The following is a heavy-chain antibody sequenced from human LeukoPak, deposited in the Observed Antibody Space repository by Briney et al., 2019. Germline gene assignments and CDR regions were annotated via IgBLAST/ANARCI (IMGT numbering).Heavy chain of an antibody. D-gene: IGHD3-9*01. CDR3: AREYYDILTGYYHHFDY. CDR2: IKRDGSEK. V-gene: IGHV3-7*01. Sequence: GGSLRLSCAASGFTFSSYWMSWVRQAPGKGLEWVANIKRDGSEKYYVDSVKGRFTISRDNAKNSLYLQMNSLRAEDTAIYYCAREYYDILTGYYHHFDYWGQGTLVTVSS. J-gene: IGHJ4*02. CDR1: GFTFSSYW.